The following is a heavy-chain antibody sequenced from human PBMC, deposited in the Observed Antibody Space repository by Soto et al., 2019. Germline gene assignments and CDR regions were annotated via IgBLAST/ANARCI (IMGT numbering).Heavy chain of an antibody. Sequence: GVSLRLSCAASGFTFSDYYLSWIRQAPGKGLEWVSYISSSGSYTNYADSVKGRFTISRDNAENSLFLQMNSLRAEDTGVYYCERETFGSGINNWGQGIAVTVSS. CDR3: ERETFGSGINN. CDR1: GFTFSDYY. D-gene: IGHD3-10*01. J-gene: IGHJ4*02. CDR2: ISSSGSYT. V-gene: IGHV3-11*06.